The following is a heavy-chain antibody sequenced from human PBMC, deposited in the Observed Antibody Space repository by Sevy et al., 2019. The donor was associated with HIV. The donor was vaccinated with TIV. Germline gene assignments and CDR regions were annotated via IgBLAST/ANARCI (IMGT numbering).Heavy chain of an antibody. Sequence: GGSLRLSCAASGFTFSTYDMHWVRQAPGKGLEWVAIISHDGSYRYYADSVRGRFSMSRDSSKNTLYPQMSGLSIEDTAVYYCAKNRPPGGSYFSRHGMDVWGRGTTVTVSS. V-gene: IGHV3-30*18. CDR3: AKNRPPGGSYFSRHGMDV. D-gene: IGHD3-16*01. CDR1: GFTFSTYD. J-gene: IGHJ6*02. CDR2: ISHDGSYR.